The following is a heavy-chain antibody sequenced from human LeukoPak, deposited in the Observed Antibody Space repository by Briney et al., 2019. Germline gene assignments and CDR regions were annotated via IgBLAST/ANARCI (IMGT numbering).Heavy chain of an antibody. J-gene: IGHJ6*02. V-gene: IGHV3-33*01. CDR3: ARDGRITFGGVIAPRGYGMDV. CDR2: IWFDGSNK. CDR1: GFTFSSFG. D-gene: IGHD3-16*02. Sequence: GALRLSCVASGFTFSSFGMHWVRQAPGKGLEWVATIWFDGSNKYYTDSVKGRFTISKDNSKNTLYLQMNSLRVEDTAMYYCARDGRITFGGVIAPRGYGMDVWGQGTTVTVSS.